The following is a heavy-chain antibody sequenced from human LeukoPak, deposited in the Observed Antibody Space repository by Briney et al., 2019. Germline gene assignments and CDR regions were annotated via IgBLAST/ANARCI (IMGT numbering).Heavy chain of an antibody. CDR2: IYYSGST. V-gene: IGHV4-31*03. J-gene: IGHJ4*02. CDR1: GGSISSGGYY. D-gene: IGHD3-10*01. Sequence: SETLSLTCTVSGGSISSGGYYWSWIRQPPGKGLEWIGYIYYSGSTYYNPSLKSRVTISVDTSKNQFSLKLSSVTAADTAVYYCARGSVWFGELPPFDYWGQGTLVTVSS. CDR3: ARGSVWFGELPPFDY.